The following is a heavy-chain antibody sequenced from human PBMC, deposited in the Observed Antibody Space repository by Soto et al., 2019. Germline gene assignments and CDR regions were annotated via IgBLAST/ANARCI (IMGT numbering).Heavy chain of an antibody. D-gene: IGHD1-26*01. J-gene: IGHJ6*02. CDR2: IYYSGST. CDR3: ARYLGSEWERYYRMDV. Sequence: PSETLSLTCTVSGGSISSGDYYWSWIRQPPGKGLEWIGYIYYSGSTYYNPSLKSRVTISVDTSKNQFSLKLSSVTAADTAVYYCARYLGSEWERYYRMDVWAQGTTVTVSS. V-gene: IGHV4-30-4*01. CDR1: GGSISSGDYY.